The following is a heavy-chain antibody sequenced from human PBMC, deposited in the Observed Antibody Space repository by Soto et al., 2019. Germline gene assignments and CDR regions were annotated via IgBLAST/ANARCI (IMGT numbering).Heavy chain of an antibody. CDR1: GFTFSNYG. V-gene: IGHV3-23*01. Sequence: PXVSLRLSCAASGFTFSNYGMTWVRRTPGKGLEWVSSISSSGGNTYYADSVKGRFTISRDNSKNTLYLQMNRLRADDTAAYYCAKTTFYHGSGSYFPFDYWGQGTLVTVSS. D-gene: IGHD3-10*01. CDR3: AKTTFYHGSGSYFPFDY. J-gene: IGHJ4*02. CDR2: ISSSGGNT.